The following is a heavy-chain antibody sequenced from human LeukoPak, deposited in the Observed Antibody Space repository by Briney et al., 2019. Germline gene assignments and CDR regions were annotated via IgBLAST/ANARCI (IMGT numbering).Heavy chain of an antibody. CDR1: GFTVSSNY. D-gene: IGHD2-2*02. CDR3: ARDRVVPAAINYYYGMDV. J-gene: IGHJ6*02. Sequence: GGSLRLPCAASGFTVSSNYMSWVRQAPGKGLEWVSVIYSGGSTYYADSVKGRFTISRDNSKNTLYLQMNSLRAEDTAVYYCARDRVVPAAINYYYGMDVWGQGTTVTVSS. V-gene: IGHV3-53*01. CDR2: IYSGGST.